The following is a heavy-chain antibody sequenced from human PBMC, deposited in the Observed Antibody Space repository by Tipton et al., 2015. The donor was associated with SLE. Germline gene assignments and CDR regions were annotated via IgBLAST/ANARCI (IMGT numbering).Heavy chain of an antibody. CDR2: ISGSAGNT. CDR1: GLTFSSYA. V-gene: IGHV3-23*01. J-gene: IGHJ4*02. D-gene: IGHD3-9*01. CDR3: ARARRDILTGYYRDPFDY. Sequence: SLRLSCAASGLTFSSYAMTWVRQAPGKGLEWVSVISGSAGNTDYADSVKGRFTISRDNSKATLYLQMNSLRADDTAVYYCARARRDILTGYYRDPFDYWGQGTLLTVSS.